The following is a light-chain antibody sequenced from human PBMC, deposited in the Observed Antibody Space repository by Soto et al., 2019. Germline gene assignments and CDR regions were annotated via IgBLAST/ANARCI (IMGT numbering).Light chain of an antibody. V-gene: IGLV2-14*01. CDR2: EVS. J-gene: IGLJ1*01. Sequence: QSVLTQPASVSGSPGQSITISCTGSSSDIGDYDYVSWYQQHPGKAPKVLISEVSNRPSGVSNRFSGSKSGNTASLTISVLQAEDDAYYYCNSYAICNNRVFGAGTKVTVL. CDR1: SSDIGDYDY. CDR3: NSYAICNNRV.